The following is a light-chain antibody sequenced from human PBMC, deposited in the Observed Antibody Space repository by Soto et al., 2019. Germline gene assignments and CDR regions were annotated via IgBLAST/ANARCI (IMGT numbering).Light chain of an antibody. V-gene: IGKV1-33*01. CDR2: DAS. CDR3: HHYHNFLGNT. CDR1: QAISNS. J-gene: IGKJ2*01. Sequence: DIPMTQSPSSLSASVGDRVTITCQASQAISNSLNWYQQKPGKAPNLLIYDASNLETGVPSRFSGSGSGTDFTFTISSLQPEDIATYYCHHYHNFLGNTFGQGTKLEIK.